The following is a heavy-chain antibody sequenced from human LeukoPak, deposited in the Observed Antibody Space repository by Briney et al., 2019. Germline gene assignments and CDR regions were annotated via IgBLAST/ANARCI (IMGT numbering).Heavy chain of an antibody. V-gene: IGHV3-11*01. D-gene: IGHD2-2*01. CDR2: ISSSSSPI. CDR1: GFTFSDYY. Sequence: PGGSLRLSCAASGFTFSDYYMSWIRQAPGKGLEWVSYISSSSSPIYYADSVKGRFTISRDNAKNSLYLQMNSPRAEDTAVYYCARYHDSMFPSLGYWGQGTLVPVSS. J-gene: IGHJ4*02. CDR3: ARYHDSMFPSLGY.